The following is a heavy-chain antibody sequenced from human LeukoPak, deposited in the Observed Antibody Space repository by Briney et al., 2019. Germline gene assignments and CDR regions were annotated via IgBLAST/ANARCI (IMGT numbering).Heavy chain of an antibody. CDR3: AKRTDYSNYGPFDY. D-gene: IGHD4-11*01. Sequence: GGSLRLSCAASGFSFSNYEMNWVRQAPGKGLEWVSYISSSGTTIHYADSVKGRFTISRDNSKNTLFLQMNSLRAEDTAVYYCAKRTDYSNYGPFDYWGQGTLVTVSS. J-gene: IGHJ4*02. V-gene: IGHV3-48*03. CDR1: GFSFSNYE. CDR2: ISSSGTTI.